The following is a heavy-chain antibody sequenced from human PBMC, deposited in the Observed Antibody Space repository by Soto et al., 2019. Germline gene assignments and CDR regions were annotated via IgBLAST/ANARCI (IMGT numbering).Heavy chain of an antibody. Sequence: QVQLQESGPGLVKPSETLSLTCTVSGASITGYYWSWIRQPAGKGLEWIGRMSISGSTNYNPTLRSRVTLSVEVAKNQFSLRLTSVTAADTALYYCARGMTPPGAPAWYYFDSWGQGTLVTVSS. CDR2: MSISGST. CDR1: GASITGYY. D-gene: IGHD3-16*01. CDR3: ARGMTPPGAPAWYYFDS. J-gene: IGHJ4*02. V-gene: IGHV4-4*07.